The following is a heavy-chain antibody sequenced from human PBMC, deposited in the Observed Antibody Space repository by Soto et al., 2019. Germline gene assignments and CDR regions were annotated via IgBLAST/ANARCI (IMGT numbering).Heavy chain of an antibody. CDR1: GFTFSSYW. CDR3: ARVRSGYDGAYYYYYMDV. Sequence: GGSLRLSCAASGFTFSSYWMHWVRQAPGKGLVWVSRINSDGSSTSYADSVKGRFTISRDNAKNTLYLQMNSLRAEDTAVYYCARVRSGYDGAYYYYYMDVWGKGTTVTVSS. CDR2: INSDGSST. V-gene: IGHV3-74*01. D-gene: IGHD5-12*01. J-gene: IGHJ6*03.